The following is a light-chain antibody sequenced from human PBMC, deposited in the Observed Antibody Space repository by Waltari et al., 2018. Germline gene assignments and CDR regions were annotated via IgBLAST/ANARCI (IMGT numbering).Light chain of an antibody. CDR2: KVS. Sequence: EIVMTQTPLSSPVTLGQPASISCRSSQSLVHSDGNTYLSWLHQRPGQPPTLLMYKVSNRVAGVPDRVSGSGAGTDFTLKISRVTAEDVGIYYCMQSTQFRTFGGGTRVEIK. J-gene: IGKJ4*01. CDR1: QSLVHSDGNTY. CDR3: MQSTQFRT. V-gene: IGKV2-24*01.